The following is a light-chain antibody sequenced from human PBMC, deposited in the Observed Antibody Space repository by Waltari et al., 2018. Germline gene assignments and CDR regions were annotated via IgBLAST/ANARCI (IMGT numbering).Light chain of an antibody. V-gene: IGKV1-39*01. Sequence: DIQMTQSPSSLSASVGDRVTITCRASQTISSHLNWYQQKPGKAPKLLIYAASSLQSGVPSRFSGSGSGTDFTLTISSLQREDFGTYYCQQTYGIPLSFGAGTRVEIK. CDR1: QTISSH. J-gene: IGKJ4*01. CDR2: AAS. CDR3: QQTYGIPLS.